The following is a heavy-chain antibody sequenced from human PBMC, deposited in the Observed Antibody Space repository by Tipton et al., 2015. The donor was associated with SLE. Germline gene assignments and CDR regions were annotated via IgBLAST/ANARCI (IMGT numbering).Heavy chain of an antibody. J-gene: IGHJ4*02. V-gene: IGHV5-10-1*01. D-gene: IGHD6-19*01. Sequence: VQLVQSGAEVKKPGESLRISCKGSGYSFTNYWITWVRQMPGKGLEYMARIDPSDSYTNYSPSFQGHVTISADKSIVTAFLQWRSLEASDTAMYYCARPLRVAVARGAFDIWGQGTLVTVSS. CDR2: IDPSDSYT. CDR3: ARPLRVAVARGAFDI. CDR1: GYSFTNYW.